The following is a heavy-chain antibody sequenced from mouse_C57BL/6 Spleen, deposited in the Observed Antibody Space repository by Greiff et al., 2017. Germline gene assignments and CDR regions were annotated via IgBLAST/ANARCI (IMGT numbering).Heavy chain of an antibody. CDR3: ARSYYGSSYEDAMDY. V-gene: IGHV1-59*01. CDR1: GYTFTSYW. Sequence: VQLQQPGAELVRPGTSVKLSCKASGYTFTSYWMHWVKQRPGQGLEWIGVIDPSDSYTNYNQKFKGKATLTVDTSSSTAYMQLSSLTSEDSAVYYCARSYYGSSYEDAMDYWGQGTSVTVSS. J-gene: IGHJ4*01. D-gene: IGHD1-1*01. CDR2: IDPSDSYT.